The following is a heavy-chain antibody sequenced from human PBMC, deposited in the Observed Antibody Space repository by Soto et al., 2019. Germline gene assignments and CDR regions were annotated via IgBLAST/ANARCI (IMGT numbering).Heavy chain of an antibody. Sequence: EVQLLESGGGLVQPGGSLRLSCAASGFTFSNYAMTWVRQAPGKGLEWVSGISGSGSSIYYAVSVKGRFTISRDNSKNTLYLQMNSLRAEDTAVYYCAKGGDSSSWKNWFDPWGQGTLVTVSS. V-gene: IGHV3-23*01. J-gene: IGHJ5*02. CDR3: AKGGDSSSWKNWFDP. CDR2: ISGSGSSI. CDR1: GFTFSNYA. D-gene: IGHD6-13*01.